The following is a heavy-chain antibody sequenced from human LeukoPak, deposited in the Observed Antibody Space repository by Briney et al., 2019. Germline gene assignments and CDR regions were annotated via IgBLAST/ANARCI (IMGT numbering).Heavy chain of an antibody. D-gene: IGHD3-10*01. CDR1: GFTFSSYG. Sequence: GGSLRLSCAASGFTFSSYGMHWVRQAPGKGLEWVAFIRYDGSNKYYADSVKGRFTISRDNSKNTLYLQMNGLRAEDTAVYYCAKEPSYAWFGVDYWGQGTLVTVSS. J-gene: IGHJ4*02. V-gene: IGHV3-30*02. CDR3: AKEPSYAWFGVDY. CDR2: IRYDGSNK.